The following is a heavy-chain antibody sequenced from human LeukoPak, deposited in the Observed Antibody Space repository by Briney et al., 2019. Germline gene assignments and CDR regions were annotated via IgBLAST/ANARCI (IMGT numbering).Heavy chain of an antibody. V-gene: IGHV3-53*01. CDR3: ARDRYNYGRDFYYHGADV. CDR1: GLTVSRNA. D-gene: IGHD5-24*01. Sequence: PGGSLRLSCAASGLTVSRNAMSWVRQAPGKGXXXXXXFYRDGSNXXXVKGRFTLSRDDSKNMLHLQMNSLRAEDTAVYYCARDRYNYGRDFYYHGADVWGQGTTVIVSS. CDR2: FYRDGS. J-gene: IGHJ6*02.